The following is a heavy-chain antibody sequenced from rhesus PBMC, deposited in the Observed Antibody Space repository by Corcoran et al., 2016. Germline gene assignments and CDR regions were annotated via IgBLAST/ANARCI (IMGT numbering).Heavy chain of an antibody. D-gene: IGHD6-13*01. CDR2: IAGRGART. J-gene: IGHJ6*01. CDR1: GGSISSNY. CDR3: ARDEYSSWTYGLDS. Sequence: QLQLQESGPGLVKPSETLSLTCAVSGGSISSNYWSWIRPPPGKGLEWIGRIAGRGARTDSNPSLKSRDTISTTTSKNQFSLKLSCVTAADTAVYYGARDEYSSWTYGLDSGGQGVVVTVSS. V-gene: IGHV4-173*01.